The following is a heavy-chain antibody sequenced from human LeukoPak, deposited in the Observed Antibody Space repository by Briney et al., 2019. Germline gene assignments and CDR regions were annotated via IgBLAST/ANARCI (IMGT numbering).Heavy chain of an antibody. D-gene: IGHD6-13*01. J-gene: IGHJ6*03. CDR1: GGSTSGTKW. CDR3: ARAEQLVIDV. Sequence: SETLSLTCVVSGGSTSGTKWWTWVRPSPQTGLEWIGEVFHSGATNHNPSLKSRLTISVDKSKNQFSLQLTSATAADTAVYYCARAEQLVIDVWGKGTTVIVSS. V-gene: IGHV4-4*02. CDR2: VFHSGAT.